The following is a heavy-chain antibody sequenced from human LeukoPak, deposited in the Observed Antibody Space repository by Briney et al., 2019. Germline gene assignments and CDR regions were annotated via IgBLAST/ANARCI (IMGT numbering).Heavy chain of an antibody. Sequence: GGSLRLSCTVSGFTVSSDSMSWVRQAPGKGLEWVSFIYSGGSTHYSDSVKGRFTISRDNSKNTLYLQMNSLRADDTAVYYCAKRRGLELTYYYHMDVWGKGTTVTVSS. CDR3: AKRRGLELTYYYHMDV. CDR1: GFTVSSDS. CDR2: IYSGGST. D-gene: IGHD1-7*01. J-gene: IGHJ6*03. V-gene: IGHV3-53*01.